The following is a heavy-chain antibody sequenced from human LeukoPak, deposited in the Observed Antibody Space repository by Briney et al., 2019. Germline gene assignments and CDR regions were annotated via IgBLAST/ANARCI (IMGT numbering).Heavy chain of an antibody. J-gene: IGHJ6*03. CDR2: ISSSSSYI. V-gene: IGHV3-21*01. D-gene: IGHD1-14*01. Sequence: PSETLSLTCTVSGGSISSSSDYWGWIRQAPGKGLEWVSSISSSSSYIYYADSVKGRFTISRDNAKNSLYLEMNSLRAEDTAVYYCARVGPWVNPDYYYYYMDVWGKGTTVTVSS. CDR3: ARVGPWVNPDYYYYYMDV. CDR1: GGSISSSS.